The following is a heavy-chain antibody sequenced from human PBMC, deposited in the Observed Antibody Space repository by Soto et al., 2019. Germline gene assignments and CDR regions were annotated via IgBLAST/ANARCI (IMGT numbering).Heavy chain of an antibody. D-gene: IGHD4-17*01. Sequence: PGGSLRLSCAASGFTFSDHYMDWVRQAPGKGLEWVGRTRNKANSFTTEYAASVKGRFTIFRDDSKNSLYLQMSSLKTADTAMYYCAREFMTTVTYFDYWGQGTLVTVSS. CDR1: GFTFSDHY. V-gene: IGHV3-72*01. CDR2: TRNKANSFTT. J-gene: IGHJ4*02. CDR3: AREFMTTVTYFDY.